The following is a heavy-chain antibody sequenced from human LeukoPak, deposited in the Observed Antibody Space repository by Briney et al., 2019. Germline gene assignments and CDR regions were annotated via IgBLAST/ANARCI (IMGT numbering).Heavy chain of an antibody. V-gene: IGHV3-7*01. CDR2: IKQDGSEK. CDR3: AKGGSSSPRSTFDY. CDR1: GFTFSSYW. J-gene: IGHJ4*02. D-gene: IGHD6-13*01. Sequence: GGSLRLSCAASGFTFSSYWMSWVRQAPGKGLEWVANIKQDGSEKYYVDSVKGRFTISRDNAKNTVYLQMNSLRAEDTAVYYCAKGGSSSPRSTFDYWGQGTLLTVSS.